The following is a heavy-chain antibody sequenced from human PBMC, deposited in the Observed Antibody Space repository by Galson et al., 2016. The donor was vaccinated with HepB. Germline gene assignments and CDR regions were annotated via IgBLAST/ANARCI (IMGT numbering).Heavy chain of an antibody. CDR3: ATITIFGGGAMDV. D-gene: IGHD3-3*01. CDR2: IKEDGSEK. J-gene: IGHJ6*02. V-gene: IGHV3-7*01. Sequence: SLRLSCAASGFMFSSYWMSWVRQAPVRGLEWVANIKEDGSEKYYVDSLKGRFTISRDNAKNSLYLQMNSLRAEDTAVYYCATITIFGGGAMDVWGQGTTVTVSS. CDR1: GFMFSSYW.